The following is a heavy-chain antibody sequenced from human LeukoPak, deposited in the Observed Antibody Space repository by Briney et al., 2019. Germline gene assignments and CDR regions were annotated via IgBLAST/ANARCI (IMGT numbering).Heavy chain of an antibody. CDR1: GFTFDNYA. CDR2: ISWNSANI. V-gene: IGHV3-9*03. J-gene: IGHJ1*01. Sequence: EAGGSLRLSCAAFGFTFDNYAMHWVRQAPGKGLEWVSSISWNSANIAYADSVKGRFTISRDNAKNSLYLQMNSLRPEDMALYYCVKDTSGASQYFQYWGHGTVVTVSS. D-gene: IGHD2-15*01. CDR3: VKDTSGASQYFQY.